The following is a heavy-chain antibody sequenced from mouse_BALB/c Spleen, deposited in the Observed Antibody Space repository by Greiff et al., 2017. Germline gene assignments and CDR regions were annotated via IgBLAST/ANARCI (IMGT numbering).Heavy chain of an antibody. V-gene: IGHV2-6-7*01. CDR3: ARGPYYYGSSDYAMDY. CDR2: IWGDGST. Sequence: QVQLKESGPGLVAPSQSLSITCTVSGFSLTGYGVNWVRQPPGKGLEWLGMIWGDGSTDYNSALKSRLSISKDNSKSQVFLKMNSLQTDDTARYYCARGPYYYGSSDYAMDYWGQGTSVTVSS. D-gene: IGHD1-1*01. CDR1: GFSLTGYG. J-gene: IGHJ4*01.